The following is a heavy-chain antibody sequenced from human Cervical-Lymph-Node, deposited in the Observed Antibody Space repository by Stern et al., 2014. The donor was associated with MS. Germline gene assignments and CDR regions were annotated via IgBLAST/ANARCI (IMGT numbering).Heavy chain of an antibody. CDR1: GYSFTTYG. CDR3: ARLRLGAIRYGMDV. Sequence: QVQLVQSGSELKKPGASVNVSCRTSGYSFTTYGLHWVRQAPGQGLEWMGWITTDTGNPTYAQGLPGRFVFSLGTSVNTAYLRIRNLEAEDAAVYYCARLRLGAIRYGMDVWGQGTAVTVSS. J-gene: IGHJ6*02. CDR2: ITTDTGNP. D-gene: IGHD4/OR15-4a*01. V-gene: IGHV7-4-1*02.